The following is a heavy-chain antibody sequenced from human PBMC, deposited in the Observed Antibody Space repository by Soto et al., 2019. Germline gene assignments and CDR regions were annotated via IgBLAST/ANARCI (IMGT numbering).Heavy chain of an antibody. J-gene: IGHJ6*02. CDR2: ISSSSSTI. CDR3: ARAPESGGSIFGVVIWFDGMDV. CDR1: GFTFSSYS. D-gene: IGHD3-3*01. Sequence: PGGSLRLSYTASGFTFSSYSMNWVRQAPGKGLEWVSYISSSSSTIYYADSVKGRFTISRDNAKNSLYLQMNSLRDEDTAVYYCARAPESGGSIFGVVIWFDGMDVWGQGTTVTVSS. V-gene: IGHV3-48*02.